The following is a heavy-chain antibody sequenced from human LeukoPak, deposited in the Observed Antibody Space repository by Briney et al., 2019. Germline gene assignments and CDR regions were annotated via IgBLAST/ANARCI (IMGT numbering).Heavy chain of an antibody. J-gene: IGHJ6*02. CDR1: GGSISSSSYY. CDR3: ARVLAAQSDAYGMDV. CDR2: IYYSGST. D-gene: IGHD6-6*01. Sequence: SETLSLTCTVSGGSISSSSYYWGWIRQPPGKGLEWIGSIYYSGSTYYNPSLKSRVTISVDTSKNQFSLKLSSVTAADTAVYYCARVLAAQSDAYGMDVWGQGTTVTVSS. V-gene: IGHV4-39*07.